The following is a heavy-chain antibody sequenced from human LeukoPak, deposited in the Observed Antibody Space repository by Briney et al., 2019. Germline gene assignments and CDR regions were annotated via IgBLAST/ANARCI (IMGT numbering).Heavy chain of an antibody. V-gene: IGHV3-9*01. CDR3: ASGRDYYGSVSGY. CDR2: ISWNSGRI. CDR1: GFTFNDYA. J-gene: IGHJ4*02. Sequence: GGSLRLSCAASGFTFNDYAMHWVRQAPGKGLEWVSGISWNSGRIGYADSVKGRFTISRDNAKNSLYLQMNSLRAEDTAVYYCASGRDYYGSVSGYWGQGTLVTVSS. D-gene: IGHD3-10*01.